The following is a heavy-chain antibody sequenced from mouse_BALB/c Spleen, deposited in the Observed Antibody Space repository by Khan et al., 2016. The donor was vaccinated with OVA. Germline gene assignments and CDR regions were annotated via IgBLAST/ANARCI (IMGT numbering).Heavy chain of an antibody. V-gene: IGHV5-6*02. D-gene: IGHD1-1*01. CDR2: ISSGGHYT. CDR3: ARLAYYYNSEGFAY. J-gene: IGHJ3*01. CDR1: GFTFSTYG. Sequence: DVMLVESGGDLVKTGGSLKLSCAASGFTFSTYGMSWVRQTPDKRLEWVATISSGGHYTYYIDSVKGRFTIPRANAKNILYLQMTSLRSEDTAMYYCARLAYYYNSEGFAYWGQGTLVTVSA.